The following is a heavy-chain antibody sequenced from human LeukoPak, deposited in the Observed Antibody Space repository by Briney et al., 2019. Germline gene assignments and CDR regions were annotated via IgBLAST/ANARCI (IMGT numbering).Heavy chain of an antibody. CDR2: ISAYNGNT. CDR1: GYTFTNFG. J-gene: IGHJ4*02. CDR3: ARDTSVAVAGPAVH. V-gene: IGHV1-18*01. Sequence: ASVKVSCKASGYTFTNFGISWVRQAPGQGLEWMGWISAYNGNTNYAQKFQGRVTMTTDTSTSTTYMELMSLRSDDTAMYYCARDTSVAVAGPAVHWGQGTLVTVSS. D-gene: IGHD6-19*01.